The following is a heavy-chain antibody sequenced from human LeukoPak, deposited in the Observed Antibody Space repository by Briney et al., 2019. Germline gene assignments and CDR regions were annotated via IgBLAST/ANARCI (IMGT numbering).Heavy chain of an antibody. CDR2: INPNSGGP. CDR1: GYTFTGYY. CDR3: ARSGGGSSSWEIDY. J-gene: IGHJ4*02. Sequence: GASVKVSCKASGYTFTGYYMHWVRQAPGQGLEWMGWINPNSGGPNYAQKFQGRVTMTRDTSISTAYLELRRLSSDDTAVYYCARSGGGSSSWEIDYWGQGTLVTVSS. D-gene: IGHD6-13*01. V-gene: IGHV1-2*02.